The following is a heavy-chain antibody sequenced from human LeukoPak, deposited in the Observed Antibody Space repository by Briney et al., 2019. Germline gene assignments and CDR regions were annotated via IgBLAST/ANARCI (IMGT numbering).Heavy chain of an antibody. CDR3: ARVIQEGWYYYYGMDV. Sequence: GGSLRLSCAASGFTFSSYAMHWVRQAPGKGLEWVAVISYDGSNKYYADSVMGRFTISRDNSKNTLYLQMNSLRAEDTAVYYCARVIQEGWYYYYGMDVWGQGTTVTVSS. J-gene: IGHJ6*02. D-gene: IGHD6-19*01. CDR1: GFTFSSYA. CDR2: ISYDGSNK. V-gene: IGHV3-30-3*01.